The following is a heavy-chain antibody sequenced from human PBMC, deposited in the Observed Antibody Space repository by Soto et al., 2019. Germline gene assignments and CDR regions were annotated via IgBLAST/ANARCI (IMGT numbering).Heavy chain of an antibody. V-gene: IGHV4-34*01. D-gene: IGHD2-2*01. CDR2: INHSGST. CDR1: GGSFSGYY. Sequence: SETLSLTCAVYGGSFSGYYWSWIRQPPGKGLEWIGEINHSGSTNYNPSLKSRVTISVDTSKNQFSLKLSSVTAADTAVYYCARRDNVSSTTPFDPWGQGTLVTVSS. CDR3: ARRDNVSSTTPFDP. J-gene: IGHJ5*02.